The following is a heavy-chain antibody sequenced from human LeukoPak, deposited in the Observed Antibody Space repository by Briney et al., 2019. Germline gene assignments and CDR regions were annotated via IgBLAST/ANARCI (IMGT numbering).Heavy chain of an antibody. CDR2: IYTSGST. V-gene: IGHV4-4*07. J-gene: IGHJ3*02. CDR3: ARALSRLGLRMAFDI. D-gene: IGHD5-12*01. CDR1: GGSISSYY. Sequence: SETLSLTCTVSGGSISSYYWSWIRQPAGKGLEWIGRIYTSGSTNYNPSLKSRVTLSVDKSKNQFSLKLSSVTAADTAVYYCARALSRLGLRMAFDIWGQGTMVTVSS.